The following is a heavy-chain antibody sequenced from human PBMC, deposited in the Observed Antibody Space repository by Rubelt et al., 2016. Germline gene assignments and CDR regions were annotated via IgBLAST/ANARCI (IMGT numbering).Heavy chain of an antibody. CDR1: GGSFSGYY. V-gene: IGHV4-34*01. J-gene: IGHJ5*02. CDR3: ARGGRYYGSGSYQRHNWLDP. Sequence: QVQLQQWGAGLLKPSETLSLTCAVYGGSFSGYYWSWIRQPPGKGLEWIGEINHSGSTNYNPSLKSRVTIAGETSKNRLSRERSSGTAAETAVYSCARGGRYYGSGSYQRHNWLDPWGQGTRVTVSS. D-gene: IGHD3-10*01. CDR2: INHSGST.